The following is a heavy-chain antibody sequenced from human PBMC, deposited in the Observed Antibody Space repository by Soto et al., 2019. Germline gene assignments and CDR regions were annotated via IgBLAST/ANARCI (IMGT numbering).Heavy chain of an antibody. J-gene: IGHJ4*02. Sequence: GESLKISCKGSGYSFTSYWIGWVRQMPGKGLEWMGIIYPGDSDTRYSPSFQGQVTISADKSISTAYLQWSSLKASDTAMYYCARFDYDSSGYYAYYFDYWGQGTLVTVSS. CDR1: GYSFTSYW. D-gene: IGHD3-22*01. V-gene: IGHV5-51*01. CDR3: ARFDYDSSGYYAYYFDY. CDR2: IYPGDSDT.